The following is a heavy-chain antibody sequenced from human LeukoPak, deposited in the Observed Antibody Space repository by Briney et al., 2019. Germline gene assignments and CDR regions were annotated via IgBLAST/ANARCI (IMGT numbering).Heavy chain of an antibody. J-gene: IGHJ4*02. CDR3: ASTARQSYFDY. CDR1: GFTFSTSW. V-gene: IGHV3-74*01. Sequence: PGGSLRLSCAASGFTFSTSWMHWVRQAPGQELVWVSRIHNDGGDTNYADSVKGRFTISRDNAKNMLYLQMNSLRDEDTAVYYCASTARQSYFDYWGQGILVTVSS. CDR2: IHNDGGDT.